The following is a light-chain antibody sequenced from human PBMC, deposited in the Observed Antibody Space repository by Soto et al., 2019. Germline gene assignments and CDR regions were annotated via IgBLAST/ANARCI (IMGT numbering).Light chain of an antibody. V-gene: IGKV1-12*01. CDR2: GAS. CDR3: QQTNSLPLT. Sequence: IQMTQSPSSLSASLGDRVTITCRASQGIDNWLAWYQKKTGKAPKLLIYGASHLQFGVPSRFSGSGYGTDFTLTISSLQPEDFATYFCQQTNSLPLTFGGGTKVDI. CDR1: QGIDNW. J-gene: IGKJ4*01.